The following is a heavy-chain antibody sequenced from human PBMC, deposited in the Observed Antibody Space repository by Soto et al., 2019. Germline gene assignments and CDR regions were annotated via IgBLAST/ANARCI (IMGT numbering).Heavy chain of an antibody. J-gene: IGHJ6*02. Sequence: SQTLSLTCAISGDSVSSNSAAWNWIRQSPSRGLEWLGRTYYRSKWYNDYAVSVKSRITINPDTSKNQFSLQLNSVTPEDTAVYYCAREERGYSYGLGDYYYGMDVWGQGTTVTVSS. CDR3: AREERGYSYGLGDYYYGMDV. CDR1: GDSVSSNSAA. D-gene: IGHD5-18*01. V-gene: IGHV6-1*01. CDR2: TYYRSKWYN.